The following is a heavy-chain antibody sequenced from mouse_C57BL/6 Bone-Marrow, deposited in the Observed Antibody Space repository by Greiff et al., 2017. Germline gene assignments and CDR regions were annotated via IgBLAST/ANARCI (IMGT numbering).Heavy chain of an antibody. D-gene: IGHD2-5*01. J-gene: IGHJ3*01. CDR1: GFTFSSYG. CDR2: ISSGGSYT. V-gene: IGHV5-6*01. CDR3: ASPYSIQFAY. Sequence: VQLKESGGDLVKPGGSLKLSCAAPGFTFSSYGMSWVRQTPDKRLEWVATISSGGSYTYYPDSVKGRFTISRDNAKNTLYLQMSNLKSEDTAMYYCASPYSIQFAYWGQGTLVTVSA.